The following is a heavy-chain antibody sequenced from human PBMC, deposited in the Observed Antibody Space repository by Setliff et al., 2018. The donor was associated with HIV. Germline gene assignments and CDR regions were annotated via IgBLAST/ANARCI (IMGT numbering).Heavy chain of an antibody. D-gene: IGHD4-4*01. CDR3: AMSMTTYPVSRAFDI. V-gene: IGHV1-69*13. J-gene: IGHJ3*02. CDR2: IIPIFGTT. CDR1: GGTFSSYT. Sequence: SVKVSCKASGGTFSSYTISWVRQAPGQGLEWMGGIIPIFGTTNYAQKLQGRVMITADESTSTAYMELSSLRSEDTAVYYCAMSMTTYPVSRAFDIWGQGTMVTVSS.